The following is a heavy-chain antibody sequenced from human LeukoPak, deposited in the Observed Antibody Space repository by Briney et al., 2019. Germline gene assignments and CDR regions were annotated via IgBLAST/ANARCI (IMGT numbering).Heavy chain of an antibody. CDR3: ARGLYSSSSSGVGYFDY. CDR1: GGSFSGYY. CDR2: INHSGST. Sequence: SETLSLTCAVYGGSFSGYYWSWIRQPPGKGLEWIGEINHSGSTNYNPSLKSRVTISVDTSKNQFSLKLSSVTAADTAVYYCARGLYSSSSSGVGYFDYWGQGTLVTVSS. D-gene: IGHD6-6*01. J-gene: IGHJ4*02. V-gene: IGHV4-34*01.